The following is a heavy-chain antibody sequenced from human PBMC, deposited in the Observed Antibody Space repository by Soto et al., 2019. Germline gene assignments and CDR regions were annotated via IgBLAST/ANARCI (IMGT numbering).Heavy chain of an antibody. Sequence: QVQLVESGGGVVQPGRSLRLSCAASGFTFSSYXXXXXXXXXXXXXXXXXVIWYDGSNKYYADSVKGRFTFSRDNSKXXXXXXXXXXXXXXXXXXXXXXXXXXXXXXXXXXMDVWGQGTTVTVSS. CDR3: XXXXXXXXXXXXXXMDV. J-gene: IGHJ6*02. V-gene: IGHV3-33*01. CDR1: GFTFSSYX. CDR2: IWYDGSNK.